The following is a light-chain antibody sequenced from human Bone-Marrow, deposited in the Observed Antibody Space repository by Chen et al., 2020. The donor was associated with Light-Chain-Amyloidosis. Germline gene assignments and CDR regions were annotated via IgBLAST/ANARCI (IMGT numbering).Light chain of an antibody. Sequence: YELTQPPSVSVSPGQTARITCSGDDLPTKYAYWYQQKPGQAPVLVIHIDTERPSGISERFSGSSSGTTATLTISGVQAEDEADYHCQSADSSGTYEVIFGGGTKLTVL. CDR2: IDT. CDR3: QSADSSGTYEVI. J-gene: IGLJ2*01. V-gene: IGLV3-25*03. CDR1: DLPTKY.